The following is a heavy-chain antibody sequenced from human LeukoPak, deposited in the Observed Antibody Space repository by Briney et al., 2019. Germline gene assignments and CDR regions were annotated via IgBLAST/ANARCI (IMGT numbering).Heavy chain of an antibody. V-gene: IGHV3-30*18. J-gene: IGHJ4*02. CDR1: GFTFSSYG. CDR3: AKDGVALAGKWELDY. Sequence: PGGSLRLSCAASGFTFSSYGMHWVRQAPGKGLEWVAVISYDGSNKYYADSVKGRFTISRDNSKNTLYLQMNSLRAEDTAVYYCAKDGVALAGKWELDYWGQGTLVTVSS. D-gene: IGHD6-19*01. CDR2: ISYDGSNK.